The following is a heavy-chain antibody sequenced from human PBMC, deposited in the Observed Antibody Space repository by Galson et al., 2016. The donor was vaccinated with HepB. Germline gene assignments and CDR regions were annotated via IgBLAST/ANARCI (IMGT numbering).Heavy chain of an antibody. V-gene: IGHV1-8*01. CDR1: GYTFTNYD. CDR2: MNPNSGNT. Sequence: SVKVSCKASGYTFTNYDMNWVRQATGQGLEWMGWMNPNSGNTGYAQNFQGRVTMTRDTSISTAYMELSSLRSEDTAVYFCARGGVSGNYAWREDEYWGQGSLVTVSS. D-gene: IGHD3-22*01. J-gene: IGHJ4*02. CDR3: ARGGVSGNYAWREDEY.